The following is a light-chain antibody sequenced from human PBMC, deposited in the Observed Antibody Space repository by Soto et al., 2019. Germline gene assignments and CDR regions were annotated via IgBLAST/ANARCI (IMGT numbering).Light chain of an antibody. CDR2: GAS. Sequence: DIQMTQSPSSLPASVGDRISITCRASQSISSYLSWYQQKPGKAPKLLIYGASNLQSAVPSRFSGSGSETGFTLTISSLQPEDFATYYCQQSYSAPRTFGQGTKLEIK. CDR3: QQSYSAPRT. J-gene: IGKJ2*01. CDR1: QSISSY. V-gene: IGKV1-39*01.